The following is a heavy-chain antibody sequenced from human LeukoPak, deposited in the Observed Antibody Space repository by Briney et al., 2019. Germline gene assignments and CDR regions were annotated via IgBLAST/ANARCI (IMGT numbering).Heavy chain of an antibody. CDR1: GYTFTAYY. J-gene: IGHJ3*01. V-gene: IGHV1-2*02. CDR3: ARDSIEAPGLVFDF. CDR2: INLNSGDT. Sequence: ASVKVSCKASGYTFTAYYVHCMRQAPGQGLEWMGWINLNSGDTRYAQRFQGRLTVTRDTSISTAYMDLNGLRSDDTAVYYCARDSIEAPGLVFDFWGQGTMVTISS. D-gene: IGHD6-13*01.